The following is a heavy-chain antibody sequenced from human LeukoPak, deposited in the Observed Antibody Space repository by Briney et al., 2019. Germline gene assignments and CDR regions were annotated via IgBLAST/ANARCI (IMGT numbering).Heavy chain of an antibody. Sequence: GGSLRLYCAASGFTFSSYEMNWVRQSPGKGLEWVSYISSSGGAIYYADSVKGRFSISRDNAKNSLYLQMNSLRAEDTAVYYCARDGYDVLTGNQALFDYWGQGTLVTVSS. CDR2: ISSSGGAI. CDR3: ARDGYDVLTGNQALFDY. V-gene: IGHV3-48*03. J-gene: IGHJ4*02. CDR1: GFTFSSYE. D-gene: IGHD3-9*01.